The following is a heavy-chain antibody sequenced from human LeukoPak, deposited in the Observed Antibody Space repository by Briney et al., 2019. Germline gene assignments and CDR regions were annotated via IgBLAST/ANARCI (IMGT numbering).Heavy chain of an antibody. CDR1: GGSISSNY. CDR3: ARFHRGYSGYDSAY. J-gene: IGHJ4*02. Sequence: SETLSLTCTVSGGSISSNYRSWIRQPPGKGLEWIGYIYSSGSTNYNPSLKSRVTISADTSKNQFSLRLRSVTAADTAVYYCARFHRGYSGYDSAYWGQGTLVTVSS. V-gene: IGHV4-59*12. CDR2: IYSSGST. D-gene: IGHD5-12*01.